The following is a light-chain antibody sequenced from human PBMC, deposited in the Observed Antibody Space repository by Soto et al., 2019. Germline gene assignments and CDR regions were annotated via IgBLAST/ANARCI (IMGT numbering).Light chain of an antibody. Sequence: DIVMTQSPLSLPVTPGEPAAISCGASQSVGSNLGWYQQKPGQAPRLLIYDASTRATGIPARFSGSGSGTEFILTISSLQSEDFGVYYCQQYNNWPPITFGQGTRLEIK. CDR2: DAS. J-gene: IGKJ5*01. CDR1: QSVGSN. CDR3: QQYNNWPPIT. V-gene: IGKV3D-15*01.